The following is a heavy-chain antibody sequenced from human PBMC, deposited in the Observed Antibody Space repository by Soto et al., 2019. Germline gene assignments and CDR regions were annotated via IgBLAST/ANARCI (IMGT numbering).Heavy chain of an antibody. V-gene: IGHV3-30-3*01. J-gene: IGHJ6*02. D-gene: IGHD2-2*01. CDR2: ISYDGSNK. CDR1: GFTFSSYA. Sequence: GGSLRLSCAASGFTFSSYAMHWVRQAPGKGLEWVAVISYDGSNKYYADSVKGRFTISRDNSKNTLYLQMNSLRAEDTAVYYCARSFEDIVVVPALDGMDVWGQGATVTVSS. CDR3: ARSFEDIVVVPALDGMDV.